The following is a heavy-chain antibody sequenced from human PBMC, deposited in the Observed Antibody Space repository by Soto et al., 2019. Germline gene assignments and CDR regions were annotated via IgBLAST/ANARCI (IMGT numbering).Heavy chain of an antibody. J-gene: IGHJ4*02. V-gene: IGHV1-46*01. CDR3: ARGRDGYNYPDY. D-gene: IGHD5-12*01. CDR1: GYTFTTYY. Sequence: QVQLVQSGAEVKKPGASVKVSCKSSGYTFTTYYMHWVRQAPGQGLEWMGLINPSGGSTTYAQKFQGRVTVTRDTSTSTVYMELSSLRSEDTAVYYCARGRDGYNYPDYWGQGPLVTVSS. CDR2: INPSGGST.